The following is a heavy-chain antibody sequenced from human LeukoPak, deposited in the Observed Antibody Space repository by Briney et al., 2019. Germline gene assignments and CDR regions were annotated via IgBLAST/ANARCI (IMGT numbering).Heavy chain of an antibody. J-gene: IGHJ3*02. V-gene: IGHV3-48*02. CDR3: ATNSNYAFDI. D-gene: IGHD2-8*01. CDR1: GFTFSLST. Sequence: GGSLRLSCAASGFTFSLSTMNWVRQAPGTGGEWVSFISVRTSTIYYADPVKVRFTISRDNAKNSLYLQMNSLRDEDTAVYYCATNSNYAFDIWGQGTMVTVSS. CDR2: ISVRTSTI.